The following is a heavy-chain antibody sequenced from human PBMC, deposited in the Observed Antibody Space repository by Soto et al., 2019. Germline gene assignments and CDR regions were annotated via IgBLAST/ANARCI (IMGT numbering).Heavy chain of an antibody. D-gene: IGHD3-22*01. Sequence: QVQLVQSGAEVKKPGASVKVSCKASGYTFTGYYMHWVRQAPGQGLEWMGWTNPNSGGTNYAQKFQGWVTMTRDTSISTAYMELSRLRSDDTAVYYCARDPRTAAYYYDSSGYQAWFDPWGQGTLVTVSS. J-gene: IGHJ5*02. CDR3: ARDPRTAAYYYDSSGYQAWFDP. V-gene: IGHV1-2*04. CDR2: TNPNSGGT. CDR1: GYTFTGYY.